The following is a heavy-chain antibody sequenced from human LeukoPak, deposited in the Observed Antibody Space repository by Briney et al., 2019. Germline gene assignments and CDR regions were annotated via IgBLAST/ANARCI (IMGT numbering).Heavy chain of an antibody. CDR1: GFDFSKYT. CDR2: ISSGSRRI. Sequence: PGGSLRLSCAASGFDFSKYTMSWVRQAPGKGLEWASSISSGSRRIHYADSMRGRFTISRDNAKSSVYLQMHNLRVEDTATYFCARVVLDHFWGRGTLVTVSS. V-gene: IGHV3-21*06. CDR3: ARVVLDHF. D-gene: IGHD6-6*01. J-gene: IGHJ4*02.